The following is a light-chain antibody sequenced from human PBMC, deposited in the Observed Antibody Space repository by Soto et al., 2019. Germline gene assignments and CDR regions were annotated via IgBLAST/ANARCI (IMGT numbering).Light chain of an antibody. CDR2: GAS. Sequence: DIVLTQSPATLSLSPGERATLSCRASQSVSSYLAWYQQKPGQAPRLLFSGASSRATGIPDRFSGSGSGTVFTLTISRLEPEDFAIYYCQQYDSSPLTFGQGTKVDIK. J-gene: IGKJ1*01. CDR1: QSVSSY. CDR3: QQYDSSPLT. V-gene: IGKV3-20*01.